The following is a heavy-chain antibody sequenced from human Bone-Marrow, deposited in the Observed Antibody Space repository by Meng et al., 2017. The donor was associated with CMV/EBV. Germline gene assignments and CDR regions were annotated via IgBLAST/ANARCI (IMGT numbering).Heavy chain of an antibody. V-gene: IGHV3-23*01. J-gene: IGHJ5*02. Sequence: FTFSSYAMSWVRQAPGKGLEWVTGISGSGGSTYYADSVKGRFTISRDNSKNRLYLEMNSLRAEDTAVYYCAKDQVIDYYSSGSYEDWFDPWGQGTLVTVS. CDR3: AKDQVIDYYSSGSYEDWFDP. CDR1: FTFSSYA. CDR2: ISGSGGST. D-gene: IGHD3-10*01.